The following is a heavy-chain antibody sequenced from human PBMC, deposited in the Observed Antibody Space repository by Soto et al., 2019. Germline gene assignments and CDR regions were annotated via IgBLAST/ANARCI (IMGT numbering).Heavy chain of an antibody. CDR1: GFTFSSYG. V-gene: IGHV3-30*18. CDR3: AKEGYYYGSGSLPGHYYYYGMDV. J-gene: IGHJ6*02. CDR2: ISYDGSNK. D-gene: IGHD3-10*01. Sequence: QVQLVESGGGVVQPGRSLRLSCAASGFTFSSYGMHWVRQAPGKGLEWVAVISYDGSNKYYADSVKGRFTISRDNSKNTLYLQMNSLRAEDTAVYYCAKEGYYYGSGSLPGHYYYYGMDVWGQGTTVTVSS.